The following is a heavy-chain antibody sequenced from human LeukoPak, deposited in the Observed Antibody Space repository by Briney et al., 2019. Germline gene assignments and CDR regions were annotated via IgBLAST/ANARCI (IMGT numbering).Heavy chain of an antibody. V-gene: IGHV3-48*03. CDR2: ISSSGSTI. D-gene: IGHD6-19*01. CDR3: AREEGAVAGTETGFDY. CDR1: GFTFSSYE. J-gene: IGHJ4*02. Sequence: GGPLRLSCAASGFTFSSYEMNWVRQAPGKGLEWVSYISSSGSTIYYADSVKGRFTISRDNAKNSLYLQMNSLRAEDTAVYYCAREEGAVAGTETGFDYWGQGTLVTVSS.